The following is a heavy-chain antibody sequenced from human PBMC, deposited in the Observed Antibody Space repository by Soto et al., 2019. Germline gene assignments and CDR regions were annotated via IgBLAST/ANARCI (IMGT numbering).Heavy chain of an antibody. CDR3: ARDDYSKPYYYSRDV. V-gene: IGHV1-18*01. D-gene: IGHD4-4*01. CDR1: GYTFTSYG. CDR2: ISAYNGNT. J-gene: IGHJ6*03. Sequence: QVQLVQSGAEVKKPGASVKVSCKASGYTFTSYGISWMLQAPGQGLEWMGWISAYNGNTNYAQKPQGRVTMTTATSTSTAYMELRSLRYDDTAVYYCARDDYSKPYYYSRDVWGKGTTVTVSS.